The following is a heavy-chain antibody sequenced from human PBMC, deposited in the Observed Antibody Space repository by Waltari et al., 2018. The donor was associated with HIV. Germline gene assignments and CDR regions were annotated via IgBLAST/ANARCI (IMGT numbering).Heavy chain of an antibody. D-gene: IGHD1-26*01. CDR2: IYSVGST. CDR3: ARVAPDGVGATGPFEN. V-gene: IGHV3-53*01. J-gene: IGHJ4*02. CDR1: EFNPSSNY. Sequence: VQLVESGGDLIQHGGSLRLSCACPEFNPSSNYMKWVRQAPGKGLEWVSIIYSVGSTYYPDSVKGRFTISRDNSKSTLYLQMKRLRAEDTAVYYCARVAPDGVGATGPFENWGQGTLVTVSS.